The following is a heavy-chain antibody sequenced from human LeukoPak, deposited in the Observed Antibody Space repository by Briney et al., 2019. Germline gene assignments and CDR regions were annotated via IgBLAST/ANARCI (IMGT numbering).Heavy chain of an antibody. J-gene: IGHJ5*02. D-gene: IGHD1-1*01. V-gene: IGHV3-30*02. CDR3: VKDYGTRGTGGAYLDA. CDR2: IQYDERNK. CDR1: GFTFSNYG. Sequence: PGRSLKLSCAASGFTFSNYGMNWVRQAPGKGLEWMTFIQYDERNKKYADSVKGRFTISRDNSKNTLYLQMNSLRTEDTAIYCWVKDYGTRGTGGAYLDAWGQGTLVTVSS.